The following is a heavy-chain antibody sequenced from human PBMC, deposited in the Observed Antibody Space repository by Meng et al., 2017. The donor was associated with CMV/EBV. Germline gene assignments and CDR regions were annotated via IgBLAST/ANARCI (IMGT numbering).Heavy chain of an antibody. CDR3: AKDRVGYSYGLVDY. CDR1: GFTFSSYD. CDR2: IGTAGDT. Sequence: GESLKISCAASGFTFSSYDMHWVRQATGKGLEWVSAIGTAGDTYYPGSVKGRFTISRENAKNSLYLQMNSLRAEDTALYYCAKDRVGYSYGLVDYWGQGTLVTVSS. V-gene: IGHV3-13*01. J-gene: IGHJ4*02. D-gene: IGHD5-18*01.